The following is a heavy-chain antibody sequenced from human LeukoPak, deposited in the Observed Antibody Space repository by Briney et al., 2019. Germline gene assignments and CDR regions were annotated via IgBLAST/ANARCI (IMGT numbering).Heavy chain of an antibody. CDR1: GFTFSNYA. CDR2: ISSSDGGI. CDR3: AKVDTGYSYGNFDY. V-gene: IGHV3-23*01. Sequence: GGSLRLSCAASGFTFSNYAMSWVRQAPGKGLEWVSGISSSDGGIYYADSVKGRFTISRDNSKNTLYLQMNSLRAEDTAVYFCAKVDTGYSYGNFDYWGQGTLVTVSS. J-gene: IGHJ4*02. D-gene: IGHD5-18*01.